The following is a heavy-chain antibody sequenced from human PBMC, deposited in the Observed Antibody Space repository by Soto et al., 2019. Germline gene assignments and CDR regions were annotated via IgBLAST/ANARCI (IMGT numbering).Heavy chain of an antibody. J-gene: IGHJ4*02. CDR2: IRSKAYGGTT. Sequence: GGSLRLSCTASGFTFGDYAMSWFRQAPGKGLEWVGFIRSKAYGGTTEYAASVKGRFTISRDDSKSIAYLQMNSLKTEDTAVYYCTRGLVGNPTMVRGRPYYFDYWGQGTLVTVSS. V-gene: IGHV3-49*03. D-gene: IGHD3-10*01. CDR1: GFTFGDYA. CDR3: TRGLVGNPTMVRGRPYYFDY.